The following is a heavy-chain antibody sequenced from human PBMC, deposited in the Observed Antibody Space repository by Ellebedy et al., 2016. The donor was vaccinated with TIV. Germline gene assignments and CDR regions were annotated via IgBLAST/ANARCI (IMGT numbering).Heavy chain of an antibody. V-gene: IGHV4-39*01. D-gene: IGHD3-10*01. CDR2: IYYSGSA. J-gene: IGHJ4*02. Sequence: MPSETLSLTCSVSGGSIIRSSYYWGWIRQSPGEGLEWIASIYYSGSAYYQPSLKSRLTISVDTSKNQFSLNLTSVTAADTAVYYCASEPPYFYGSSIYLKDFWGQGTLVTVSS. CDR1: GGSIIRSSYY. CDR3: ASEPPYFYGSSIYLKDF.